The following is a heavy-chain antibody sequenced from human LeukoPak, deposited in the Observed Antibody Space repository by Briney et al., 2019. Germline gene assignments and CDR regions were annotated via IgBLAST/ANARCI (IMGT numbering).Heavy chain of an antibody. V-gene: IGHV4-31*03. Sequence: SETLSLTCTVSGGSISSGGYYWSWIRQHPGKGLEWIGYIYYSGSTYYNPSLRSRVTMSVDTSKNQISLSLSSVTAADTAVYYCARLGYIAAAGYYSYHALDVWGQGTTVTVSS. D-gene: IGHD6-13*01. J-gene: IGHJ6*02. CDR1: GGSISSGGYY. CDR3: ARLGYIAAAGYYSYHALDV. CDR2: IYYSGST.